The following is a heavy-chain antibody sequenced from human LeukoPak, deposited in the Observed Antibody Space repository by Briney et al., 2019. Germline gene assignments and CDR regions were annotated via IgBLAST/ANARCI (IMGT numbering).Heavy chain of an antibody. CDR1: GFTFSSYS. V-gene: IGHV3-21*01. D-gene: IGHD3-10*01. CDR3: ARERRWVRGVDY. J-gene: IGHJ4*02. CDR2: ISSSSYI. Sequence: GGSLRLSCAASGFTFSSYSMNWVRQAPGKGLEWVSSISSSSYIYYADSVKGRFTISRDNAKNSLYLQMNSLRAEDTAVYYCARERRWVRGVDYWGQGTLVTVSS.